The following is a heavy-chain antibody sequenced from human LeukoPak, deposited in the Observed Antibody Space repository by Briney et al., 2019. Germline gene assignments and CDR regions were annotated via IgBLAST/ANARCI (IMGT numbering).Heavy chain of an antibody. D-gene: IGHD2-21*02. CDR2: INAGNGNT. CDR3: ARDLGDHLYSPDY. V-gene: IGHV1-3*01. Sequence: ASVKVSCKASGYTFTSYAMHWVRQAPGQRLEWMGWINAGNGNTKYSQKFQGRVTITGDTSASTAYMELSSLRSEDTAVYYCARDLGDHLYSPDYWGQGTLVTVSS. J-gene: IGHJ4*02. CDR1: GYTFTSYA.